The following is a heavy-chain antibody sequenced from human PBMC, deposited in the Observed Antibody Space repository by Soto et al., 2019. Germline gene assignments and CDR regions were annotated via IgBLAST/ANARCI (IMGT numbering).Heavy chain of an antibody. D-gene: IGHD3-3*01. Sequence: QITLNESGPTVVRPTETLNLTCRFSGFSLTTSGVGVGWIRQSPGKAPEGLALIYWDDDKRYSASLKSRLTITKDTSTNRVVLTVSALDPTDTATYYCAPRVLRTVFGVVTATAIYFDFWGQGTTVAVSS. CDR1: GFSLTTSGVG. J-gene: IGHJ4*02. V-gene: IGHV2-5*02. CDR3: APRVLRTVFGVVTATAIYFDF. CDR2: IYWDDDK.